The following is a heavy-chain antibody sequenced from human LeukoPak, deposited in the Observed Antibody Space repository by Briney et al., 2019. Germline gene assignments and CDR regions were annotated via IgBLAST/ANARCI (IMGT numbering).Heavy chain of an antibody. D-gene: IGHD4-11*01. CDR3: ARDWSSKYPFYYGMDV. CDR2: MSYDGSNK. Sequence: PGGSLRLSCAASGFIFSSYAMHWVRQAPGKGLEWMAVMSYDGSNKYYADSVKGRFTISRDNSKNTLYLQMNSLRAEDTAVYYCARDWSSKYPFYYGMDVWGQGTTVTVSS. V-gene: IGHV3-30-3*01. J-gene: IGHJ6*02. CDR1: GFIFSSYA.